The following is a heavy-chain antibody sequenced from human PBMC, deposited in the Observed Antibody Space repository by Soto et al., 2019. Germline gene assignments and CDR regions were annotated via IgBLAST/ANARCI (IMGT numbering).Heavy chain of an antibody. CDR2: IVPIRRTA. D-gene: IGHD6-13*01. Sequence: ASVKVSCKASGGTFSSYRINWLRQAPGQGLEWVGGIVPIRRTADYAQTFQGRVSITADESARTSYMELRSLRSQDTAVYYCVRDSGAKLSSSWGQGTLVTAPQ. CDR3: VRDSGAKLSSS. CDR1: GGTFSSYR. V-gene: IGHV1-69*13. J-gene: IGHJ4*02.